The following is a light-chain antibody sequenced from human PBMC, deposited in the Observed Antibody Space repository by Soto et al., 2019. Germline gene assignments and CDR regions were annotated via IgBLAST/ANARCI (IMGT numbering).Light chain of an antibody. CDR2: EVS. Sequence: QSVLTQPASVSGSPGQSIAISCTGTSSDVGGYNHVSWYQQHPGKAPKLIIYEVSDRPSGVSDRFSASKSGNTASLTISGLQAEDEADYYCSSYTSNNIWVFGGGTKLTVL. CDR1: SSDVGGYNH. V-gene: IGLV2-14*01. J-gene: IGLJ3*02. CDR3: SSYTSNNIWV.